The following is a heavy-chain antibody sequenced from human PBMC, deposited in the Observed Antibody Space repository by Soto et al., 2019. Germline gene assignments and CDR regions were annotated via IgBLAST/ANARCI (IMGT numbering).Heavy chain of an antibody. CDR1: GGSIGSGSYY. J-gene: IGHJ6*02. D-gene: IGHD5-12*01. V-gene: IGHV4-39*01. CDR3: ARARRRPTTTYYYGLDV. Sequence: SETLSLTCTVSGGSIGSGSYYCSWIRQPPGKGLEWIGNIYNSGNTYHNPSLKSRVTISVDTSKNQFSLKVSSVTAADTAVYYCARARRRPTTTYYYGLDVWGQGTTVTVSS. CDR2: IYNSGNT.